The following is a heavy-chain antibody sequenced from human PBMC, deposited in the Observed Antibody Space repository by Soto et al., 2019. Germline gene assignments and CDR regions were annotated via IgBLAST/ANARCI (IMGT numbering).Heavy chain of an antibody. J-gene: IGHJ6*02. Sequence: PGGSLRLSCAASGFTFSSYGMHWVRQAPGKGLEWVGRIRSKANSYATAYAASVKGRFTISRDDSKNTAYLQMNSLKTEDTAVYYCTRHVGKDPSSSWSHYYYYYGMDVWGQGTTVTVSS. CDR1: GFTFSSYG. CDR2: IRSKANSYAT. CDR3: TRHVGKDPSSSWSHYYYYYGMDV. D-gene: IGHD6-13*01. V-gene: IGHV3-73*01.